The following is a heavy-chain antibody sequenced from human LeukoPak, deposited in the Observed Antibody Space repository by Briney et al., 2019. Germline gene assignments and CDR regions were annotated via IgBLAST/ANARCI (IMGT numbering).Heavy chain of an antibody. J-gene: IGHJ6*03. Sequence: GASVKVSCKASGYTFTSYDINWVRQATGQGLEWMGWMNPNSGNTGYAQKFQGRVTITRNTSISTAYMELSSLRSEDTAVYYCARGHRAAAGPWDYYYYMDVWGKGTTVTVSS. CDR1: GYTFTSYD. V-gene: IGHV1-8*03. D-gene: IGHD6-13*01. CDR3: ARGHRAAAGPWDYYYYMDV. CDR2: MNPNSGNT.